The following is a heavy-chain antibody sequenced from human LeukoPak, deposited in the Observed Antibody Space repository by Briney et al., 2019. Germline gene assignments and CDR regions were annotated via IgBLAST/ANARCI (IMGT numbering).Heavy chain of an antibody. V-gene: IGHV3-7*01. Sequence: GGTLRLSCDASGVTFSSYCMSWVRQAPGKGLEWVANIKQDGSEKYYVDSVKGRFTISRDNAKNSVYLQMNSLRAEDTAVYYCARGMDVRGQGTMVTVSS. CDR1: GVTFSSYC. CDR2: IKQDGSEK. CDR3: ARGMDV. J-gene: IGHJ6*02.